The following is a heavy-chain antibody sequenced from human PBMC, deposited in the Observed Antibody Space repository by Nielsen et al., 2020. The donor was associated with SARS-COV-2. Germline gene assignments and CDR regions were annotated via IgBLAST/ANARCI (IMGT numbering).Heavy chain of an antibody. CDR1: GFTFSSYW. CDR2: IKQDGSEK. J-gene: IGHJ4*02. Sequence: GESLKISCAASGFTFSSYWMSWVRQAPGKGLEWVANIKQDGSEKYYADSVKGRFTISRDNSKNTLYLQMNSLRAEDTAVYYCAKDLQDGYNSADIDYWGQGTLVTVSS. V-gene: IGHV3-7*01. D-gene: IGHD5-24*01. CDR3: AKDLQDGYNSADIDY.